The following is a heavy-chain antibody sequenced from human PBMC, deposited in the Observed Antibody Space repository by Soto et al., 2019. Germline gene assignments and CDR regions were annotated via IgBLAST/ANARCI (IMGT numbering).Heavy chain of an antibody. J-gene: IGHJ4*02. CDR2: ISSSSSYI. D-gene: IGHD2-15*01. Sequence: GGSLRLSCAASGFTFSSYSMNWVRQAPGKGLEWVSSISSSSSYIYYADSVKDRFTISRDNAKNSLYLQMNSLRAEDTAVYYRARDLLELPNYWGQGTLVNVSS. CDR3: ARDLLELPNY. V-gene: IGHV3-21*01. CDR1: GFTFSSYS.